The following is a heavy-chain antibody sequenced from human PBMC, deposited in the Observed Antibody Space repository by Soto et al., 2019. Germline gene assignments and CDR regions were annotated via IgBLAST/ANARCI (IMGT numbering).Heavy chain of an antibody. Sequence: QAQLEQSGSEVKEPGASVKVSCKASGYTFTSYDIHWVRQAPGQGFEWMGWVNPSSGNTAYAGKFQGRITMSRNTAISTAYMELRSLRPEDTAVYFCVTTMVKGFGFDPWGRGTLVTVSS. CDR2: VNPSSGNT. V-gene: IGHV1-8*01. D-gene: IGHD3-10*01. CDR1: GYTFTSYD. J-gene: IGHJ5*02. CDR3: VTTMVKGFGFDP.